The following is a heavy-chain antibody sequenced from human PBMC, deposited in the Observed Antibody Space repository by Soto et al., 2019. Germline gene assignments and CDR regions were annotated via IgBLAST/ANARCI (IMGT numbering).Heavy chain of an antibody. CDR3: AREQRYCSSSSCLTDY. D-gene: IGHD2-2*01. J-gene: IGHJ4*02. CDR1: GGTFSSYT. CDR2: IIPILGIA. V-gene: IGHV1-69*08. Sequence: QVQLVQAGAEVKNPGSSVKVSCKASGGTFSSYTISWVRQAPGQGLEGMGRIIPILGIANYAQKFQGRVTINADKSTSTAYMELSSLRSEDTAEYYCAREQRYCSSSSCLTDYWGQGTLVTVSS.